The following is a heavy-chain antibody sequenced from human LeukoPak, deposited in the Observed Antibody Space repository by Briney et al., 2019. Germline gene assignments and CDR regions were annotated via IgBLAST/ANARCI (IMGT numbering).Heavy chain of an antibody. CDR1: GGSISGYY. V-gene: IGHV4-4*07. D-gene: IGHD6-19*01. J-gene: IGHJ4*02. Sequence: SETLSLTCTVSGGSISGYYWSWIRQPAGKGLEWIGRIYTSGSTNYNPSLKSRVTMSVDTSKNQFSLKLSSVTAADTAVYYCARDRSGWYVAVYFDYWGQGTLVTVSS. CDR2: IYTSGST. CDR3: ARDRSGWYVAVYFDY.